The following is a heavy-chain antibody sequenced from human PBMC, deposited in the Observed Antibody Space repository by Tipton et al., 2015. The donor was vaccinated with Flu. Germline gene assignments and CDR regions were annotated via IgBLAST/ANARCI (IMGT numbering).Heavy chain of an antibody. V-gene: IGHV3-13*01. CDR2: INTGGNT. Sequence: SLRLSCTASGFTFSNAWMTWVRQAPGKGLEWVSAINTGGNTFYPDSVKGRFTISRENAKNSLYLQLNSLRAGDTAVYYCARAGNNYYGMDVWGQGTTVTVPS. D-gene: IGHD1/OR15-1a*01. J-gene: IGHJ6*02. CDR3: ARAGNNYYGMDV. CDR1: GFTFSNAW.